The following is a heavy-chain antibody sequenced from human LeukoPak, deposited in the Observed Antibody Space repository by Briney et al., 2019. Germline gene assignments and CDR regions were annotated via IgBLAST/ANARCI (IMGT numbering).Heavy chain of an antibody. J-gene: IGHJ6*03. Sequence: SETLSLTCTVSGGSISSHYWSWIRQPPGKGLEWIGYIYYSGSTNYNPSLKSRVTISVDTSKNQFSLKLSSVPAADTAVYYCARVGSSWYVGYYYYYMDVWGKGTTVTVSS. CDR3: ARVGSSWYVGYYYYYMDV. D-gene: IGHD6-13*01. CDR1: GGSISSHY. V-gene: IGHV4-59*11. CDR2: IYYSGST.